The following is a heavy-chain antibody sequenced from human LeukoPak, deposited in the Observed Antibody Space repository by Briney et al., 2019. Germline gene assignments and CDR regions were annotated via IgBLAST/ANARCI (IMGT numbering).Heavy chain of an antibody. CDR2: IYYSGST. V-gene: IGHV4-59*01. CDR1: GGSISSYY. CDR3: ARVRSSSLNYYFDY. J-gene: IGHJ4*02. Sequence: PSETLSLTCTVSGGSISSYYWSWIRQPPGKGLEWIGYIYYSGSTNYNPSLKSRVTISADTSKNQFSLKLSSVTAADTAVYYCARVRSSSLNYYFDYWGQGTLVTVSS. D-gene: IGHD6-6*01.